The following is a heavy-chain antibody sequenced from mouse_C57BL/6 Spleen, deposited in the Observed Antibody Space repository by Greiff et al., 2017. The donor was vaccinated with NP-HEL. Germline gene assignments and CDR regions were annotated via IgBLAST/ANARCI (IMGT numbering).Heavy chain of an antibody. D-gene: IGHD2-4*01. CDR1: GFSFNTYA. V-gene: IGHV10-1*01. Sequence: EVKLMESGGGLVQPKGSLKLSCAASGFSFNTYAMNWVRQAPGKGLEWVARIRSKSNNYATYYADSVKDRFTISRDDSESMLYLQMNNLKTEDTAMYYCVSPYDYDDTYYYAMDYWGQGTSVTVSS. J-gene: IGHJ4*01. CDR2: IRSKSNNYAT. CDR3: VSPYDYDDTYYYAMDY.